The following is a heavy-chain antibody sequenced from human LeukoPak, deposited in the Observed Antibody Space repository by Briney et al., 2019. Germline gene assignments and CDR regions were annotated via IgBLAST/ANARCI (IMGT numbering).Heavy chain of an antibody. D-gene: IGHD3-3*01. CDR3: ARDPEGHGYYFDY. CDR1: GGFTSNYF. Sequence: SETLSLTCTVSGGFTSNYFCTWLRQSAGKGLEWIGRIHTSGSTNYNPSLKSRVSMSVDTSKNQFSLKLSSVTAAVTAVYYCARDPEGHGYYFDYWGQGALVTVSS. CDR2: IHTSGST. J-gene: IGHJ4*02. V-gene: IGHV4-4*07.